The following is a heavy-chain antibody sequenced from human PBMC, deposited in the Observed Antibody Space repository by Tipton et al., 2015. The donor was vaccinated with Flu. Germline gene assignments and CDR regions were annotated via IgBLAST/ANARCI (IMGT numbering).Heavy chain of an antibody. Sequence: TLSLTCTVSGGSISTINYYWGWIRQPPGKGLEWIGSIHYSGNTYYNPSLKSRVTMSLDTSKNQFSLKLTSVTAADTAVYYCAREPRAVAGMDSWGQGTLVTVSS. CDR1: GGSISTINYY. CDR2: IHYSGNT. CDR3: AREPRAVAGMDS. V-gene: IGHV4-39*07. D-gene: IGHD6-19*01. J-gene: IGHJ4*02.